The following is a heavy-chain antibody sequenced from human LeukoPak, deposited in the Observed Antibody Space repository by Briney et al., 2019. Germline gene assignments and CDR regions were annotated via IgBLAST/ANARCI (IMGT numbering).Heavy chain of an antibody. D-gene: IGHD6-6*01. J-gene: IGHJ4*02. Sequence: SSETLSLTCTVSGGSISSSSYYWGWIRQPPGKGLEWIGSIYYSGSTYYNPSLKSRVTISVDTSKNQFALRLSSVTAADTAVYYCASLVFQVYFDYWGQGTLVTVSS. CDR3: ASLVFQVYFDY. CDR1: GGSISSSSYY. V-gene: IGHV4-39*01. CDR2: IYYSGST.